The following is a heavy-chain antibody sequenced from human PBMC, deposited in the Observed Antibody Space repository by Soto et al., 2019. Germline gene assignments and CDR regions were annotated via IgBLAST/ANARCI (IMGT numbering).Heavy chain of an antibody. CDR3: ARDVYSNWFDP. J-gene: IGHJ5*02. CDR2: IGYDGSNK. V-gene: IGHV3-33*01. CDR1: GFTFSSYG. D-gene: IGHD2-15*01. Sequence: GGSLRLSCAASGFTFSSYGMHWVRQAPGKGLEWVAVIGYDGSNKYYTDSVKGRFTISRDNSKNTLYLQMNSLRAEDTAVYYCARDVYSNWFDPWGQGTLVTVSS.